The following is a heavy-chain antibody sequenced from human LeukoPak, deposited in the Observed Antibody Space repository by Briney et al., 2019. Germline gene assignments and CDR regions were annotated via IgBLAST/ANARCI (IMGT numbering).Heavy chain of an antibody. CDR2: IIPILGIA. D-gene: IGHD3-10*01. CDR1: GYTFTSYA. J-gene: IGHJ4*02. V-gene: IGHV1-69*04. CDR3: ARSGSGSYTYFDY. Sequence: GASVKVSCKASGYTFTSYAISWVRQAPGQGLEWMGRIIPILGIANYAQKFQGRVTITADKSTSTAYMELSSLRSEDTAVYYCARSGSGSYTYFDYWGQGTLVTVSS.